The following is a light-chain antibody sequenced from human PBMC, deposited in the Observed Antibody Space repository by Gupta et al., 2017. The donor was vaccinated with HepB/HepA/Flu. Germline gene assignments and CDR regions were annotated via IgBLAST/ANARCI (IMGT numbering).Light chain of an antibody. V-gene: IGKV1-39*01. CDR3: QQRYSTPSR. J-gene: IGKJ1*01. Sequence: DTQTTQSPSSLSASVGDRVTITCRASQRISSYLDCYQQKPGNAPKLLIYAASRGKSGVPSRFSGSGSATAFTLTIIRLQPADFATYYCQQRYSTPSRFGQGTKVEIK. CDR1: QRISSY. CDR2: AAS.